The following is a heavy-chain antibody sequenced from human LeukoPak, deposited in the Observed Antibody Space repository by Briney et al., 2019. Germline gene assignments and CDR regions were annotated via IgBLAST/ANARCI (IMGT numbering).Heavy chain of an antibody. CDR1: GFTFNYAW. CDR2: TVSEIDGGTT. CDR3: TTDEDRNYARKDV. D-gene: IGHD1-14*01. Sequence: GGSLRLSCAASGFTFNYAWMSWVRQVPGKGLEWVGQTVSEIDGGTTDYAAPVKGRFTISRDDSKSTLYLQMNSLKIEDTAVYYCTTDEDRNYARKDVWGQGATVIVSS. J-gene: IGHJ6*02. V-gene: IGHV3-15*04.